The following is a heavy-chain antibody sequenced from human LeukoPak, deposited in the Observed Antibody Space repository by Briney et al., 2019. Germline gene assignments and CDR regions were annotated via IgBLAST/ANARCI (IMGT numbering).Heavy chain of an antibody. D-gene: IGHD3-10*01. CDR1: GFTFSSYW. V-gene: IGHV3-7*04. J-gene: IGHJ4*02. Sequence: HPGGSLRLSCAASGFTFSSYWMSWVRQAPGKGLEWVANIKQDGSEKYYVDSVKGRFTTSRDNAKNSLYLQMNSLRAEDTAVYYCARANSGFYFDYWGQGTLITVSS. CDR2: IKQDGSEK. CDR3: ARANSGFYFDY.